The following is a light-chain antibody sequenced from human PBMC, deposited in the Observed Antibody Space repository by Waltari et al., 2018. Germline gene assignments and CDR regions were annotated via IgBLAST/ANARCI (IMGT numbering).Light chain of an antibody. CDR3: QKYDFLPAT. CDR1: PCVGKY. CDR2: HTS. Sequence: EIVLTQSPGTLSLSPGERAPLSCRASPCVGKYLAWSQQRPGQAPRLRLYHTSIRATGIPDRFSGSGYGTDFSLTISRLEPEDFAVYYCQKYDFLPATFGQGTTVEIK. J-gene: IGKJ1*01. V-gene: IGKV3-20*01.